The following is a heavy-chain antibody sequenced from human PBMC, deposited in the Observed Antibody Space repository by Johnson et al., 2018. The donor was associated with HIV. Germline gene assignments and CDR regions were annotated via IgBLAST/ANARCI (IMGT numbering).Heavy chain of an antibody. J-gene: IGHJ3*02. Sequence: VQLVESGGGLVKPGGSLRLSCAASGFTFSNAWMSWVRQAPGKGLEWVGRIKSKTDGGTTDYAAPVKGRFTISRDDSKNTLYLQMNSLKTEDTAVYYCPTPLLYYYDSSGYRNDAFDIWGQGTMVTVSS. V-gene: IGHV3-15*01. CDR3: PTPLLYYYDSSGYRNDAFDI. CDR2: IKSKTDGGTT. CDR1: GFTFSNAW. D-gene: IGHD3-22*01.